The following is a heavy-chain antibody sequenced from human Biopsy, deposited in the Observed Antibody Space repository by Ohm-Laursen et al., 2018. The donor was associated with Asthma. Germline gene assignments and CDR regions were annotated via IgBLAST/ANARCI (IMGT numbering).Heavy chain of an antibody. V-gene: IGHV3-30*18. J-gene: IGHJ6*02. D-gene: IGHD3-10*01. CDR2: ISYDGREK. CDR1: GFAFGNYA. CDR3: AKDRFDGSVTSHYYYYGIDV. Sequence: SLRLSCAATGFAFGNYAMYWVRQAPGKGPEWVALISYDGREKGYVDSVKGRFTISRDNFRNTLYVEMSSLRPEDSATYYCAKDRFDGSVTSHYYYYGIDVWGQGTAVTVSS.